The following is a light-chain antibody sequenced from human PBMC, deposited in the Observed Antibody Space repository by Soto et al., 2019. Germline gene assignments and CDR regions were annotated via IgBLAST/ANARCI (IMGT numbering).Light chain of an antibody. CDR3: QQYNNWPFT. Sequence: IVMTQSPATLSVSPGERATLSCRASQSVSSNLAWYQQKPGQAPKVLFYGASTRATGIPDRFSGSGSGTEFTLTISSLQSDDFAIDYCQQYNNWPFTFGGG. CDR2: GAS. V-gene: IGKV3-15*01. CDR1: QSVSSN. J-gene: IGKJ4*02.